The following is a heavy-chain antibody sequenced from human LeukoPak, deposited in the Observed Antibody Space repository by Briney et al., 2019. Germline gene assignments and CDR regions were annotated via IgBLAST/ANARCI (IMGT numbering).Heavy chain of an antibody. J-gene: IGHJ5*02. V-gene: IGHV4-31*03. CDR1: GGSISSGGYY. D-gene: IGHD3-16*01. CDR3: ARDSRGVGDYVWGNWFDP. Sequence: SETLSLTCTVSGGSISSGGYYWSWIRQHPGKGLEWIGYIYYSGSTYYNPSLKSRVTIPVDTSKNQFSLKLSSVTAADTAVYYCARDSRGVGDYVWGNWFDPWGQGTLVTVSS. CDR2: IYYSGST.